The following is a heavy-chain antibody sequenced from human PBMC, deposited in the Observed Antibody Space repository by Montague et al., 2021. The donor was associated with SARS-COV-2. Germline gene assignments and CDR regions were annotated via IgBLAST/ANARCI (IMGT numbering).Heavy chain of an antibody. Sequence: SETLSLTCAIYGGSFSGYYWSWIRQPPEKGLEWIGEINHSGRTNNNPSLKSRVIISVDTSKNQFSLKLSSVTAADTAVYYCARGGCSVWGVTGSSEPDDWGQGILVIVSS. CDR3: ARGGCSVWGVTGSSEPDD. V-gene: IGHV4-34*01. J-gene: IGHJ4*02. CDR1: GGSFSGYY. D-gene: IGHD3-10*01. CDR2: INHSGRT.